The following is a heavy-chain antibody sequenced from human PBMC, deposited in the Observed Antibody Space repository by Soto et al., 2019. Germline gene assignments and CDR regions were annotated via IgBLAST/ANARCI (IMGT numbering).Heavy chain of an antibody. CDR2: IYHSGIT. CDR1: GDSMTSYD. J-gene: IGHJ4*01. V-gene: IGHV4-59*01. CDR3: GRMRLFYFFDS. D-gene: IGHD3-9*01. Sequence: PSETLSLTSPVSGDSMTSYDWNWIRQPPGKGLECIGYIYHSGITNYNPSLKSRVTISLDTSKNPFSLRLSSVTAADRAEWYCGRMRLFYFFDSWGQGTLVT.